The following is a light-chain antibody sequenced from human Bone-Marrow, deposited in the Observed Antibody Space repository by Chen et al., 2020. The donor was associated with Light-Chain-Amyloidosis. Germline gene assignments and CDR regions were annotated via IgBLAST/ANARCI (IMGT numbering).Light chain of an antibody. CDR3: QSYQGSSQGV. CDR2: EDD. V-gene: IGLV6-57*01. Sequence: NFMLTQPHPVSESPGKTVIISCTPSSGSIATNYVQWSQQRPGSSPTTVIYEDDQRPSGVPDRFSGSIDRSSNSASLTISGLKTEDEADYYCQSYQGSSQGVFGGGTKLTVL. CDR1: SGSIATNY. J-gene: IGLJ3*02.